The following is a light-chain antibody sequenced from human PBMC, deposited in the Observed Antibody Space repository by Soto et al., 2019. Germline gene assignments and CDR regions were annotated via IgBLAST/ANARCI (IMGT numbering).Light chain of an antibody. J-gene: IGKJ1*01. Sequence: EIVMTQSPGTLSVFPGETATLSCRASQSVSSNLAWYQQKPGQAPRLLIYGASNRATGIPDRFSGSGSGTDFTLTISRLEPEDFAVYYCQQYGSSGTFGQGTKVDIK. CDR3: QQYGSSGT. CDR1: QSVSSN. V-gene: IGKV3-20*01. CDR2: GAS.